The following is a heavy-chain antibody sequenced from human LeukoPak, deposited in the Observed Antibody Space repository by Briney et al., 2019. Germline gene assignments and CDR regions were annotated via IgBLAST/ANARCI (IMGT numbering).Heavy chain of an antibody. CDR2: MNPNSGNT. CDR1: GYTFTSYD. J-gene: IGHJ3*02. Sequence: ASVKVSCKASGYTFTSYDINWVRQATGQGLEWMGWMNPNSGNTGYAQKFQGRVTMTRNTSISTAYMELSSLRSEDTAVYYCATVLYSSGWYEDAFDIWGQGTMVTVSS. V-gene: IGHV1-8*01. CDR3: ATVLYSSGWYEDAFDI. D-gene: IGHD6-19*01.